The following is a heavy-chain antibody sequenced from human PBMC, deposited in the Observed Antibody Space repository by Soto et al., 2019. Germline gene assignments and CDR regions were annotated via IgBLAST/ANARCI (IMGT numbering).Heavy chain of an antibody. V-gene: IGHV4-59*01. CDR1: GGSISSYY. CDR2: IYYSGST. Sequence: SETLSLTCTVSGGSISSYYWSWIRQPPGKGLEWIGYIYYSGSTNYNPSLKSRVTISVDTSKNQFSLKLSSVTAADTAVYYCARVKSGWYYYYGLDVWGQGTTVTVSS. CDR3: ARVKSGWYYYYGLDV. D-gene: IGHD6-19*01. J-gene: IGHJ6*02.